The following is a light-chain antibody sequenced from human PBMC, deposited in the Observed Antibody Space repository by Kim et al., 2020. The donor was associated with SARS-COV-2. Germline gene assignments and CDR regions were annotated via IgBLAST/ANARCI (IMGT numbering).Light chain of an antibody. CDR1: QSISSY. J-gene: IGKJ2*01. Sequence: ATVGDRVTITCRASQSISSYLNWYQQKLGKAPKLLISGASSLQSGVPSRFSGSGSGTDFTLTISSLQPEDFAIYYCQQTYGPPPTFGQGTKVDIK. CDR2: GAS. CDR3: QQTYGPPPT. V-gene: IGKV1-39*01.